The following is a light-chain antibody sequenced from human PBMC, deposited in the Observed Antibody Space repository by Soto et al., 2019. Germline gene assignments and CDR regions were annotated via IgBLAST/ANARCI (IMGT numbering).Light chain of an antibody. Sequence: DIVMTQSPLSLPVTPGEPASISCRSSQSLLHSNGYNYLDWYLQKPGQSPQLLIYLGSNRASGVPYRFSGSGLGTDFTPKIRRVEAEDVGVYYCMQALPTPTFGPGTKVDIK. CDR3: MQALPTPT. CDR2: LGS. J-gene: IGKJ3*01. CDR1: QSLLHSNGYNY. V-gene: IGKV2-28*01.